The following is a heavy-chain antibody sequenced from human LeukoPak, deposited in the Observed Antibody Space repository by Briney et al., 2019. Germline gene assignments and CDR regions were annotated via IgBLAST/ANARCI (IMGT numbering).Heavy chain of an antibody. CDR3: ARDSHYYDSDWFDP. CDR2: IYYSGST. J-gene: IGHJ5*02. D-gene: IGHD3-22*01. V-gene: IGHV4-31*03. Sequence: SQTLSLTCTVSGGSISSGGYYWSWIRQRPGKGLEWIGYIYYSGSTYYNPSLKSRVTISVDTSKNQFSLKLSSVTAADTAVYYCARDSHYYDSDWFDPWGQGTLVTVSS. CDR1: GGSISSGGYY.